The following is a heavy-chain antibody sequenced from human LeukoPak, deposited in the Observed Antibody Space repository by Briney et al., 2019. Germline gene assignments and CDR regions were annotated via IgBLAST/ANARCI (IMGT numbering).Heavy chain of an antibody. CDR3: PRAPKGACPPPDS. V-gene: IGHV4-34*01. CDR2: INHSGST. J-gene: IGHJ5*01. Sequence: SETLSLTCAVYGGSFSGYYWSWIRQPPGKGLEWIGEINHSGSTNYNPSLKSRVTISVDTSKNQFSLKLSSVTAADTAVYYCPRAPKGACPPPDSGAQGPLAPAPS. CDR1: GGSFSGYY.